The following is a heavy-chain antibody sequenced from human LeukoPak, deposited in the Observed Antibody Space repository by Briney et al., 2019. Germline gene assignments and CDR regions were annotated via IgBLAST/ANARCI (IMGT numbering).Heavy chain of an antibody. CDR3: AKIPPAVRFLEWFPPDY. CDR2: ISSSVTTI. D-gene: IGHD3-3*01. J-gene: IGHJ4*02. Sequence: GGSLRLSCAASGFIFSTYEMNWLRQAPGKGLEWISYISSSVTTIYYADSVKGRFTISRDNSKNTLYLQMNSLRAEDTAVYYCAKIPPAVRFLEWFPPDYWGQGTLVTVSS. V-gene: IGHV3-48*03. CDR1: GFIFSTYE.